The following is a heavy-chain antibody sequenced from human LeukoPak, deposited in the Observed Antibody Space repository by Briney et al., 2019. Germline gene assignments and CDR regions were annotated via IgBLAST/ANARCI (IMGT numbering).Heavy chain of an antibody. CDR2: INHSGST. CDR3: SRRRILYYYGSGSRQDFDY. J-gene: IGHJ4*02. D-gene: IGHD3-10*01. V-gene: IGHV4-34*01. CDR1: GGSFSGYY. Sequence: SETLSLTCAVYGGSFSGYYWSWIRQPPGKGLEWIGEINHSGSTNYNPSLKRRLTITVDTYKNQFSLQLSTVTAADTAAYYYSRRRILYYYGSGSRQDFDYWGQGTLVTVSS.